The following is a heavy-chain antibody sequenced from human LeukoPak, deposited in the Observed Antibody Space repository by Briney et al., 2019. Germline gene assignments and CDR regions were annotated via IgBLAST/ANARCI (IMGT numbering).Heavy chain of an antibody. CDR3: ARGPEYSYGYVDY. V-gene: IGHV4-34*01. CDR1: GGSFSGYY. Sequence: SETLSLTCAVYGGSFSGYYWSWIRQPPGKGLEWIGEINHSGSTNYNPSLKSRVTISVDTSKNQFSPKLSSVTAADTAVYYCARGPEYSYGYVDYWGQGTLVTVSS. J-gene: IGHJ4*02. D-gene: IGHD5-18*01. CDR2: INHSGST.